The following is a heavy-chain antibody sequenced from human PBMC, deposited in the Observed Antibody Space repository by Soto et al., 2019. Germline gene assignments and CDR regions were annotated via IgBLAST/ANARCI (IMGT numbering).Heavy chain of an antibody. CDR2: SIPIKGTA. D-gene: IGHD2-21*01. Sequence: QVQLVQSGAEVKKPGSSVKVSCEASGGRFTNYIFTWMRQAPGQGLEWMGRSIPIKGTADYALKFQDRVSMTADKSTNRVHMEMRSLRPDDTAVYYCAKSLVFVDHGYMDVWGKGTTVTVSS. CDR3: AKSLVFVDHGYMDV. CDR1: GGRFTNYI. V-gene: IGHV1-69*08. J-gene: IGHJ6*03.